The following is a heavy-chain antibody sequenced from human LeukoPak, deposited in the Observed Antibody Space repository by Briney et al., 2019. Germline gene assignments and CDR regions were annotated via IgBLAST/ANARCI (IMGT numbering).Heavy chain of an antibody. CDR3: ARGGGIDY. CDR2: ISSRGYYI. V-gene: IGHV3-21*01. Sequence: PGGSVRLSCAASGFSFSTSTMNWVRRAPGKGLEWVSSISSRGYYIYYADSVKGRFTISRDNAKKSLYLQVNSLRAEDTAVYYCARGGGIDYWGQGTLVTVS. CDR1: GFSFSTST. J-gene: IGHJ4*02. D-gene: IGHD6-25*01.